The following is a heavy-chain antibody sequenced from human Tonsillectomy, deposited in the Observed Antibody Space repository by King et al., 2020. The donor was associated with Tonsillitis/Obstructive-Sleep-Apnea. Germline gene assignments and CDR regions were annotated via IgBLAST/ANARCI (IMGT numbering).Heavy chain of an antibody. CDR2: ISSNGGST. Sequence: VQLVESGGGLVQPGGSLRLSCAASGFTFSSYAMHWVRQAPGKGLEYVSAISSNGGSTYYANSVKGRFTISRDNSKNPLYLQMGSLRAEDMAVYYCAREGIFSHYMDVWGKGTTVTVSS. CDR1: GFTFSSYA. CDR3: AREGIFSHYMDV. J-gene: IGHJ6*03. V-gene: IGHV3-64*01. D-gene: IGHD3-9*01.